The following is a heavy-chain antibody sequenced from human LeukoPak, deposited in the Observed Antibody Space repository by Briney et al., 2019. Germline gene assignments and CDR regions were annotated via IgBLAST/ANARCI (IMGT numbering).Heavy chain of an antibody. J-gene: IGHJ2*01. D-gene: IGHD3-3*01. CDR1: GASISSYY. CDR3: ARSGYFDL. V-gene: IGHV4-59*01. Sequence: SETLSLTCTVSGASISSYYWSWIRQPPGKGLEWIGYIYSTGSTNYNPSLKSRVTISVDTSKNQFSLKLSSVTAADMAVYYCARSGYFDLWGRGTLVTVPS. CDR2: IYSTGST.